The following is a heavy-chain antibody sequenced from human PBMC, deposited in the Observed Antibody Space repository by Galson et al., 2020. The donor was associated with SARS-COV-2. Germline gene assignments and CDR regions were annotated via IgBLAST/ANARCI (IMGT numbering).Heavy chain of an antibody. J-gene: IGHJ6*02. CDR1: GFPFLSHG. CDR3: ARVGDMATTPAEYYYYGLDV. V-gene: IGHV3-21*01. D-gene: IGHD3-16*01. CDR2: ISGGGTYI. Sequence: GGSLRLSCAASGFPFLSHGMNWVRQAPGKGLEWVSSISGGGTYIYYADSVKGRFTISRDNAKNSLYLQMNSLRAEDTAVYYCARVGDMATTPAEYYYYGLDVWGQGTTVSVSS.